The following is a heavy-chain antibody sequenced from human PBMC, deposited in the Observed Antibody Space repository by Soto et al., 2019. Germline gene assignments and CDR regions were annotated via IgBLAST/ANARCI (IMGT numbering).Heavy chain of an antibody. CDR1: GGSFTGNY. CDR2: VNDSGST. CDR3: ATDSATSYFGMDV. D-gene: IGHD1-26*01. J-gene: IGHJ6*02. Sequence: QVQLQQWGAGLLKPSETLSLTCAVYGGSFTGNYRSWIRQPPGKGLEWIGEVNDSGSTNFNPSLKSRVTISVDTSKKQFTLQLTSVTAADTAVYYCATDSATSYFGMDVWGHGTTVTVSS. V-gene: IGHV4-34*01.